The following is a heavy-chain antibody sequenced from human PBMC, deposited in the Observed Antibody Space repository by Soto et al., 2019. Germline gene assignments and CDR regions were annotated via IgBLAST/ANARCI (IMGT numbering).Heavy chain of an antibody. CDR3: TTERPYDSSGYYAHTTFDY. CDR2: IKSKTDGGTT. J-gene: IGHJ4*02. D-gene: IGHD3-22*01. Sequence: GGSLRLSCAASGFTFSNAWMSWVRQAPGKGLEWVGRIKSKTDGGTTDYAAPVKGRFTISRDDSKNTRYLQMNSLKTEDTAVYYCTTERPYDSSGYYAHTTFDYWGQGTLVTVSS. CDR1: GFTFSNAW. V-gene: IGHV3-15*01.